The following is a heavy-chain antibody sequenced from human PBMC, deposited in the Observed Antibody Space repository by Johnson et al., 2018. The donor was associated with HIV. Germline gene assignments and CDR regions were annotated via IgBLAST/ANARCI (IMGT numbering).Heavy chain of an antibody. V-gene: IGHV3-66*01. CDR2: IYSGGNT. CDR3: AKVGLYSGYEYDAFDI. CDR1: GFTFDDYG. Sequence: VPLVESGGGVVRPGGSLRLSCAASGFTFDDYGMSWVRQAPGKGLEWVSVIYSGGNTYYADSVTGRFTISRDNSKNTLYLQMNSLRAEDTAVYYCAKVGLYSGYEYDAFDIWGQGTMVTGSS. D-gene: IGHD5-12*01. J-gene: IGHJ3*02.